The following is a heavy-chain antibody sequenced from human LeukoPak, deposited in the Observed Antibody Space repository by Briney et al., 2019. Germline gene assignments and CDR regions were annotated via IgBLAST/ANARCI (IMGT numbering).Heavy chain of an antibody. CDR1: GYSISSGYY. CDR2: IYHSGST. V-gene: IGHV4-38-2*01. Sequence: SETLSLTCAVSGYSISSGYYWGWIRQPPGKGLEWIGSIYHSGSTYYSPSLKSRVTISVDTSKNQFSLKLSSVTAADTAVYYCASTIFGVVPKGCYYYYMDVWGKGTTVTVSS. J-gene: IGHJ6*03. CDR3: ASTIFGVVPKGCYYYYMDV. D-gene: IGHD3-3*01.